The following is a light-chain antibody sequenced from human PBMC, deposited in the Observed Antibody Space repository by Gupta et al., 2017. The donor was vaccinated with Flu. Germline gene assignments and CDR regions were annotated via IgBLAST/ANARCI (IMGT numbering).Light chain of an antibody. CDR2: DDT. V-gene: IGLV2-8*01. Sequence: QSALTQPPSPSGSPGQSVPISCTGTSSDVGSYNYFSWYQQHPGKAPKFIIYDDTKRPSGVPDRFSGSKSGNTAFLTVSGLQAEDEADYYCASYAGSNSVVFGGGTRLTVL. J-gene: IGLJ2*01. CDR1: SSDVGSYNY. CDR3: ASYAGSNSVV.